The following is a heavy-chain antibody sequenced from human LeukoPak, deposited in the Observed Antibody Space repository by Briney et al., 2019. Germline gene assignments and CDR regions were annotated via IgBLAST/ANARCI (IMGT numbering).Heavy chain of an antibody. J-gene: IGHJ4*02. CDR1: GFTFSSYG. CDR3: ARDTKRYFDWSLFDY. V-gene: IGHV3-33*01. D-gene: IGHD3-9*01. Sequence: GGSLRLSCAASGFTFSSYGMHWVRQAPGKGLEWVAVIWYDGSNKYYADSVKGRFTISRDNSKNTLYLQMNSLRAEDTAVYYCARDTKRYFDWSLFDYWGQGTLVTVSS. CDR2: IWYDGSNK.